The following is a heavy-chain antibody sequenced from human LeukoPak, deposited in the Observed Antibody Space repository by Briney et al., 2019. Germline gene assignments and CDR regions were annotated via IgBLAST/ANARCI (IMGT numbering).Heavy chain of an antibody. CDR3: AKEDYSSSWYALDY. Sequence: GGSMRLSCAASGFTFDDYAIYWVRQGPGKGLDWVSLISGDGGSIYYADSVKGRFTISRDNSKNSLYLQMNSLRTEDTALYYCAKEDYSSSWYALDYWGQGTLVTVSS. D-gene: IGHD6-13*01. CDR2: ISGDGGSI. V-gene: IGHV3-43*02. J-gene: IGHJ4*02. CDR1: GFTFDDYA.